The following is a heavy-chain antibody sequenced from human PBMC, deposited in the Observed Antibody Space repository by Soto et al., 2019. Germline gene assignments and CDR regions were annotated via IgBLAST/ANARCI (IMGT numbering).Heavy chain of an antibody. Sequence: QVQLQESGPGLVKPSQTLSLTCTVFGGSISSGGYYWGWIRQHPGTGLEWIGYIHNSGSTNYNPSLQSLSSISADTSKNQFSLKLNSVTIADTAVYYCTGGPNGYYFDYWAQGTLVTVSS. V-gene: IGHV4-31*01. J-gene: IGHJ4*02. CDR2: IHNSGST. CDR3: TGGPNGYYFDY. CDR1: GGSISSGGYY. D-gene: IGHD2-8*01.